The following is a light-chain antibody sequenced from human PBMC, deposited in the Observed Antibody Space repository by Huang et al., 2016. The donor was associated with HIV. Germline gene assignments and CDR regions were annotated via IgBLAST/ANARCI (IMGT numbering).Light chain of an antibody. Sequence: EIVLTQSPATLSLSPGDRAILSCRASQSISSSLAWYQHKPCQAPRLLIYEASNRATGIPARFSGSGSGTDCTLTISSLEPEDFAVYYCHQRSNWFTFGPGTRVDIK. V-gene: IGKV3-11*01. CDR2: EAS. CDR1: QSISSS. J-gene: IGKJ3*01. CDR3: HQRSNWFT.